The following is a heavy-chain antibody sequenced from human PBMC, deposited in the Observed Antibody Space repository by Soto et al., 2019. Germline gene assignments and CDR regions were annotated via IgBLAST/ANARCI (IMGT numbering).Heavy chain of an antibody. CDR1: GFTFSSYA. J-gene: IGHJ4*02. CDR3: AKANWNYGGPQAY. D-gene: IGHD1-7*01. CDR2: ISGSGGST. Sequence: EVQLLESGGGLVQPGGSLRLSCAASGFTFSSYAMSRVRQAPGKGLEWDSAISGSGGSTYYADSVKGRFTISRDNSKNTLYLQMNSLRAEDTAVYYCAKANWNYGGPQAYWGQGTLVTVSS. V-gene: IGHV3-23*01.